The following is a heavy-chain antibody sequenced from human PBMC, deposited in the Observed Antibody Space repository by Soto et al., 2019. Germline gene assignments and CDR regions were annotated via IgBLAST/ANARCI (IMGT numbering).Heavy chain of an antibody. Sequence: QVQLQESGPGLVKPSETLFLTCTVSGGSISSYYWSWIRQPPGKGLEWIGYIYYSGSTNYNPSLKSRVTISVDTSKNQFSLKLSSVTAADTAVYYCARASGFGEYFDYWGQGTLVTVSS. J-gene: IGHJ4*02. CDR3: ARASGFGEYFDY. CDR2: IYYSGST. CDR1: GGSISSYY. D-gene: IGHD3-10*01. V-gene: IGHV4-59*01.